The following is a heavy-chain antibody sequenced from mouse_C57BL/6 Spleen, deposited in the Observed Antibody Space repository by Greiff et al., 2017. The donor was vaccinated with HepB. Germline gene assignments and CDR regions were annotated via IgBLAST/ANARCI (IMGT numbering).Heavy chain of an antibody. CDR2: IRSKSNNYAT. J-gene: IGHJ2*01. D-gene: IGHD2-3*01. CDR1: GFSFNTYA. Sequence: EVMLVESGGGLVQPKGSLKLSCAASGFSFNTYAMNWVRQAPGKGLEWVARIRSKSNNYATYYADSVKDRFTISRDDSESMLYLQMNNLKTEDTAMYYCVRQYDGYHTGGFDYWGQGTTLTVSS. CDR3: VRQYDGYHTGGFDY. V-gene: IGHV10-1*01.